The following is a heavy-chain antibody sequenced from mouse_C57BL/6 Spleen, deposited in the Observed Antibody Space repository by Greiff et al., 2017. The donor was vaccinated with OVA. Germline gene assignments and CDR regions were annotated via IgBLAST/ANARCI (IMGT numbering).Heavy chain of an antibody. J-gene: IGHJ4*01. CDR3: ARPRDYGSFYYAMDY. V-gene: IGHV1-64*01. CDR1: GYTFTSYW. Sequence: QVQLKQPGAELVKPGASVKLSCKASGYTFTSYWMHWVKQRPGQGLEWIGMIHPNSGSTNYNEKFKSKATLTVDKSSSTAYMQLSSLTSEDSAVYYCARPRDYGSFYYAMDYWGQGTSVTVSS. D-gene: IGHD1-1*01. CDR2: IHPNSGST.